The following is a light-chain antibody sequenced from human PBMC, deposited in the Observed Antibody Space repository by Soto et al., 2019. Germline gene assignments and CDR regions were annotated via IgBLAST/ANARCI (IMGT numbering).Light chain of an antibody. V-gene: IGKV1-5*03. CDR3: LQYSTYWT. CDR1: QSISSW. J-gene: IGKJ1*01. CDR2: KAS. Sequence: DIQMTQSPSTLSASVGDRVTITCRASQSISSWLAWYQQKPGKAPKLLIYKASSLESGVPSRFSGSGSGTDFTLTINSLQPDDFATYYCLQYSTYWTFGQGTKVE.